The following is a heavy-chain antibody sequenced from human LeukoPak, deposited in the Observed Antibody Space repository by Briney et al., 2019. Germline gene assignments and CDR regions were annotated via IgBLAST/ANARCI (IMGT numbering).Heavy chain of an antibody. CDR2: IKQDGSQK. CDR3: AKDQKRYSGYDPYGMDV. CDR1: GFTSSSYW. V-gene: IGHV3-7*01. J-gene: IGHJ6*02. Sequence: GGSLRLSCAASGFTSSSYWMSGVRQAPGKGLEWVANIKQDGSQKYYVDSVKGRFTISRDNAKNSLSLQMNSLRAEDTAVYYCAKDQKRYSGYDPYGMDVWGQGTTVTVSS. D-gene: IGHD5-12*01.